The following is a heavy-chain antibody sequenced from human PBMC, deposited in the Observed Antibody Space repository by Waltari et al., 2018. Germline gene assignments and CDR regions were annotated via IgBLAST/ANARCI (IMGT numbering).Heavy chain of an antibody. D-gene: IGHD1-26*01. CDR2: ISSSGSTI. Sequence: EVQLVESGGGLVQPGGSLRLSCAASGFTFSSYSMNWVRQAPGKVLGMGSYISSSGSTIYYADSVKGRFTISRDNAKNSLYLQMNSLRAEDTAVDYCARVKAVGATPFDYWGQGTLVTVSS. V-gene: IGHV3-48*01. CDR3: ARVKAVGATPFDY. J-gene: IGHJ4*02. CDR1: GFTFSSYS.